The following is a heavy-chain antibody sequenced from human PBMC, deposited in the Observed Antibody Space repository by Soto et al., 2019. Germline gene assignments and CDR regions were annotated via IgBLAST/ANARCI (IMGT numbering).Heavy chain of an antibody. CDR1: EFAFSSYW. Sequence: EVQLVESGGGLVQPGGSLTLSCAASEFAFSSYWMTWVRQAPGKGLEWVANIRKDGSQRSYLDSVRGRFTISRDNSKNSLSLQMNSLRAEDTALYFGARDVSPGSSGLSFDAFDIWGQGTMVTVSS. CDR3: ARDVSPGSSGLSFDAFDI. D-gene: IGHD6-25*01. J-gene: IGHJ3*02. CDR2: IRKDGSQR. V-gene: IGHV3-7*05.